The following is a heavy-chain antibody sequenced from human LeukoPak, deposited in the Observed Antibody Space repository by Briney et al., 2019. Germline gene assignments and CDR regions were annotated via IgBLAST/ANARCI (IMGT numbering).Heavy chain of an antibody. CDR2: IKQDGSEK. J-gene: IGHJ4*02. CDR1: GFTFSSYW. Sequence: GGSLRLSCAAPGFTFSSYWMSWVRQAPGKGLEWVANIKQDGSEKYYVDSVKGRFTISRDNAKNSLYLQMNSLRAEDTAVYYCARLHYDSSGYYTGLFDYWGQGTLVTVSS. D-gene: IGHD3-22*01. V-gene: IGHV3-7*01. CDR3: ARLHYDSSGYYTGLFDY.